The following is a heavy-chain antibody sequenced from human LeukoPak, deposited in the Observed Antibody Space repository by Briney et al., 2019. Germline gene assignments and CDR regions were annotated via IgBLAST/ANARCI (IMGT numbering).Heavy chain of an antibody. J-gene: IGHJ3*01. CDR1: GGSISSGSYY. Sequence: SQTLSLTCTVSGGSISSGSYYWSWIRQPAGKGLEWIGRIYTSGSTNYNPSLKSRVTISVDTSKNQFSLKLSSVTAADTAVYYCARYYGSDWYAEAHWGQGTMVTVSS. V-gene: IGHV4-61*02. CDR2: IYTSGST. D-gene: IGHD6-19*01. CDR3: ARYYGSDWYAEAH.